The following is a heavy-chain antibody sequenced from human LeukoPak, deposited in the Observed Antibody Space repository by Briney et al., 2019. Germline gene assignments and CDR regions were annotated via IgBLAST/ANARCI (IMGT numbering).Heavy chain of an antibody. CDR2: INHSGST. J-gene: IGHJ4*02. V-gene: IGHV4-34*01. Sequence: PSETLSLTCAVYGGSFSGYYWSWIRQPPGKGLEWIGEINHSGSTNYNPSLKSRVTISVDTSKNQFSLKLSSVTAADTAVYYCARGLYDSSGYYHIDYWGQGTLVTVSS. CDR1: GGSFSGYY. D-gene: IGHD3-22*01. CDR3: ARGLYDSSGYYHIDY.